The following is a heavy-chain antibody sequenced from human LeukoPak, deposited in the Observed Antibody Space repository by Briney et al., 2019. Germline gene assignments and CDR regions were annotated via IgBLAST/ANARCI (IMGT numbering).Heavy chain of an antibody. CDR3: ATIGDRRTGELYRIDY. Sequence: TGGSLRLSCAASGFIFSSYSMNWVRQAPGKGLEWVSSISSSSSYIYYADSVKGRFTISRDNSKNTLYLQMNSLRAEDAAIYYCATIGDRRTGELYRIDYWGQGTLVTVSS. V-gene: IGHV3-21*06. D-gene: IGHD7-27*01. J-gene: IGHJ4*02. CDR2: ISSSSSYI. CDR1: GFIFSSYS.